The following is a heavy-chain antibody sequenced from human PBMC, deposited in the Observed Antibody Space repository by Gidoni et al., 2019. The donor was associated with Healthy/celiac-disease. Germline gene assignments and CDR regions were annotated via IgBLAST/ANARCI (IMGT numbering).Heavy chain of an antibody. V-gene: IGHV1-69*04. CDR1: GGTFSSYA. CDR3: ARASTYYYDSSGYGGTDY. J-gene: IGHJ4*02. Sequence: QVQLVQSGAEVKKPGSSVKVSCKASGGTFSSYAISWVRQAPGQGLEWMGRISPIFGIANYAQKFQGRVTITADKSTSTAYMELSSLRSEDTAVYYCARASTYYYDSSGYGGTDYWGQGTLVTVSS. CDR2: ISPIFGIA. D-gene: IGHD3-22*01.